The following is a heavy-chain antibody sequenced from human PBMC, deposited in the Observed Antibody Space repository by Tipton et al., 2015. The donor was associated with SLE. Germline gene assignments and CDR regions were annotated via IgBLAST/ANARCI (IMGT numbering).Heavy chain of an antibody. Sequence: YWSWIRQPPGKGLEWMGIIYPGDSDTRYSPSFQGQVTISADKSISTAYLQWSSLKASDTAMYYCARLQDSGTVGYWGQGTLVTVSS. V-gene: IGHV5-51*01. CDR2: IYPGDSDT. J-gene: IGHJ4*02. CDR3: ARLQDSGTVGY. CDR1: YW. D-gene: IGHD1-26*01.